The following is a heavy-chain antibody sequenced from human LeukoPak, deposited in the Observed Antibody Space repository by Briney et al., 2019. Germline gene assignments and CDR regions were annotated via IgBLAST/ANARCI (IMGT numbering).Heavy chain of an antibody. CDR3: ARPHSSRAEEFDP. CDR2: IYYTGIT. J-gene: IGHJ5*02. Sequence: PSETLSLTCTVSGGSISGYYWSWIRQSPGKGLEWIGYIYYTGITAYNPSLGSRVTISVDRSNNQFSLRLTSVTAADTAVYYCARPHSSRAEEFDPWGQGTLVTVSS. V-gene: IGHV4-59*01. CDR1: GGSISGYY.